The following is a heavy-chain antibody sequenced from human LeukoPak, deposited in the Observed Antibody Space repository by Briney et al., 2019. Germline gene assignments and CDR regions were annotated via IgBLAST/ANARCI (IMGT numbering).Heavy chain of an antibody. CDR3: ATDFTTTGVN. J-gene: IGHJ4*02. V-gene: IGHV3-21*01. Sequence: GGALRLSCAAPGFSFINYSMKWGRQAPGEGLEWVSFISRSHNYIYYADSVKGRFTISRDNAKNSLFLQMNSLRAEDTAMYYCATDFTTTGVNWGQGTLVTVSS. D-gene: IGHD3-22*01. CDR1: GFSFINYS. CDR2: ISRSHNYI.